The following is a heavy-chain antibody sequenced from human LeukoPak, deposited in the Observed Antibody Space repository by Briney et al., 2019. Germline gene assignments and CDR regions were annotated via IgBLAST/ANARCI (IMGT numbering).Heavy chain of an antibody. J-gene: IGHJ4*02. CDR1: GFTFSTYG. D-gene: IGHD2-2*01. CDR3: VRGPYQLLDY. Sequence: GGSLRLSCAASGFTFSTYGMHRVRQAPGKGLEWVAIIWFDGSKKYCADSVKGRFTISRDNSKNVLYLQMNSLRADDTAVYYCVRGPYQLLDYWGQGTLVTVSS. CDR2: IWFDGSKK. V-gene: IGHV3-33*01.